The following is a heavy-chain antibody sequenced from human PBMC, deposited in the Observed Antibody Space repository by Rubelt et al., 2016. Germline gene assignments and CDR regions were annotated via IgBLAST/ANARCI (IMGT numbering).Heavy chain of an antibody. Sequence: GQSGAEVKKPGESLKISCKGSGYSFTSYWIGWVRQMPGKGLEWMGIIYPGDSDTRYSPSFQGQVTISADKSISTAYLQWSSLKASDTAMYYCARQPMTTAYYYYGMDVWGQGTTVTVSS. V-gene: IGHV5-51*01. CDR2: IYPGDSDT. CDR1: GYSFTSYW. D-gene: IGHD3-22*01. J-gene: IGHJ6*02. CDR3: ARQPMTTAYYYYGMDV.